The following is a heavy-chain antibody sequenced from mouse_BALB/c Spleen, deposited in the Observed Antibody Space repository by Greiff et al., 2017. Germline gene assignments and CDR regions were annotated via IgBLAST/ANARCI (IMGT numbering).Heavy chain of an antibody. CDR1: GFTFSDYY. CDR3: ARRGYDDYFDY. CDR2: ISDGGSYT. V-gene: IGHV5-4*02. J-gene: IGHJ2*01. Sequence: EVQRVESGGGLVKPGGSLKLSCAASGFTFSDYYMYWVRQTPEKRLEWVATISDGGSYTYYPDSVKGRFTISRDNAKNTLYLQMSSLRSEDTAMYYCARRGYDDYFDYWGQGTTLTVSS. D-gene: IGHD2-14*01.